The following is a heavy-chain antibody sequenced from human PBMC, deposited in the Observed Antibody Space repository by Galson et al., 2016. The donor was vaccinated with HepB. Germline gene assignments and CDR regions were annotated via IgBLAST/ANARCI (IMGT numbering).Heavy chain of an antibody. V-gene: IGHV3-23*01. CDR1: GFTSSSYA. D-gene: IGHD6-19*01. J-gene: IGHJ4*02. CDR3: AKLGVSGSGSAAY. CDR2: ITNNGDAT. Sequence: SLRLSCAASGFTSSSYAMNWVRQAPGKGLEWVSGITNNGDATYYADSVKGRFTLSRDNSKNTLFLQMNSLRAEDTATYYCAKLGVSGSGSAAYWGQGTLVTVSS.